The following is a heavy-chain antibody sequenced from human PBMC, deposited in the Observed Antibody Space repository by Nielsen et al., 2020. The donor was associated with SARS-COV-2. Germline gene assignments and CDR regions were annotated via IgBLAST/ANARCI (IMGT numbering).Heavy chain of an antibody. CDR3: ARETLDAFDI. CDR1: GGSISSYY. Sequence: SETLSLTCTVSGGSISSYYWSWIRQPPGKGLEWIGYIYYSGSTNYNPSLKSRVTISVDTSKNQFSLKLSSVTAADTAVYYCARETLDAFDIWGQGTMVTVSS. V-gene: IGHV4-59*01. J-gene: IGHJ3*02. CDR2: IYYSGST.